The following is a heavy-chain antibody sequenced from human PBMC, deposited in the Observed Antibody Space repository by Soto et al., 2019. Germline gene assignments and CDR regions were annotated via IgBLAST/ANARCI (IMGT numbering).Heavy chain of an antibody. Sequence: QVQLVQSGAEVKKPGASVKVSCKASGYTFTSYYVHWVRQAPGQGLEWMGIINPGGGTSYAQKFQGMVTMTRDTYTSTVYMELSSLRSDETAVYYCARGYCSGGSCYGIDYWGQGTLVTVSS. CDR3: ARGYCSGGSCYGIDY. J-gene: IGHJ4*02. D-gene: IGHD2-15*01. CDR1: GYTFTSYY. V-gene: IGHV1-46*01. CDR2: INPGGGT.